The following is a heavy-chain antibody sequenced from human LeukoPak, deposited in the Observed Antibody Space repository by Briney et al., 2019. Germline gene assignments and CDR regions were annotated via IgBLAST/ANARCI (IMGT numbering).Heavy chain of an antibody. J-gene: IGHJ4*02. CDR1: GYTFTAYD. CDR2: MNPNSGYT. V-gene: IGHV1-8*03. Sequence: ASVKVSCKASGYTFTAYDINWVRQATGQGLEWMGWMNPNSGYTGYAQKFQGRVTITRDTSISTAYMELSSLRSEDTAVYYCARVAGSIDYWGQGALVTVSS. CDR3: ARVAGSIDY. D-gene: IGHD6-19*01.